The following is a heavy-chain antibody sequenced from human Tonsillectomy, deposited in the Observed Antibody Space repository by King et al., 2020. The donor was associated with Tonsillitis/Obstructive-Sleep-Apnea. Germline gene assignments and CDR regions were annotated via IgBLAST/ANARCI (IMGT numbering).Heavy chain of an antibody. V-gene: IGHV5-51*01. CDR2: IYPSDSDT. D-gene: IGHD4-23*01. CDR3: ARQGLYGGNPDY. Sequence: VQLVESGAEVKKPGESLKISCKGSGYSFSNYWIGWVRQMPGKGLEWMGIIYPSDSDTTYSPSFQGQVTISVDKSSTTAYLQWGSLKASDTARYYCARQGLYGGNPDYWGQGTLVTASS. CDR1: GYSFSNYW. J-gene: IGHJ4*02.